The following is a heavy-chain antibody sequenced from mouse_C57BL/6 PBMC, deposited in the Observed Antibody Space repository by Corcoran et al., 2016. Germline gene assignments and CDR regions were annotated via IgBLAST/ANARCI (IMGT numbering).Heavy chain of an antibody. CDR1: GYTFTSYW. Sequence: QVQLQQPGAELVKPGASVKMSCKASGYTFTSYWITWVKQRPGQGLEWIGDIYPGSGSTNYNEKFKSKATLTVDTSSSTAYMQLSSLTSEDSAVYYCARRGYYGNYEAWFAYWGQGTLVTVSA. CDR3: ARRGYYGNYEAWFAY. V-gene: IGHV1-55*01. D-gene: IGHD2-1*01. CDR2: IYPGSGST. J-gene: IGHJ3*01.